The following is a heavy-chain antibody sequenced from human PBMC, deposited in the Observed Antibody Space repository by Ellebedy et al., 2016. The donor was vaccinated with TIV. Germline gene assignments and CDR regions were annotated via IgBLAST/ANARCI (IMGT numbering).Heavy chain of an antibody. CDR3: AKDPGGIAARPEYGFDY. J-gene: IGHJ4*02. Sequence: GGSLRLXXAASGFTFADYAMHWVRQAPGKGLEWVSGISWNSGSIGYADSVKGRFTISRDNAKNSLYLQMNSLRAEDTALYYCAKDPGGIAARPEYGFDYWGQGTLVTVSS. D-gene: IGHD6-6*01. V-gene: IGHV3-9*01. CDR2: ISWNSGSI. CDR1: GFTFADYA.